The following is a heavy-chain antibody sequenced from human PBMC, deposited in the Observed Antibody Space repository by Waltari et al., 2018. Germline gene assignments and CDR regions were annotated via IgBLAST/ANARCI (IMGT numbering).Heavy chain of an antibody. J-gene: IGHJ4*02. Sequence: QVQLQQWGAGLLKPSETLSLTCAVYGGSFSGYYWSWIRQPPGKGLEWIGEINHSGSTNYNPSLKSRVTISVDTSKNQFSLKLSSVTAADTAVYYCARGVHDYGDYGHPYYFDYWGQGTLVTVSS. D-gene: IGHD4-17*01. CDR1: GGSFSGYY. CDR3: ARGVHDYGDYGHPYYFDY. CDR2: INHSGST. V-gene: IGHV4-34*01.